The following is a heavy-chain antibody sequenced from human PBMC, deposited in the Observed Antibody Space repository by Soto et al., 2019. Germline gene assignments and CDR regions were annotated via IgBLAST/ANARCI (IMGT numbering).Heavy chain of an antibody. CDR1: GGSISSNSYY. V-gene: IGHV4-39*01. J-gene: IGHJ6*02. D-gene: IGHD3-16*01. Sequence: QLQLQESGPGLVKPSETLSLTCTVSGGSISSNSYYWAWIRQPPGNGLEWIGNIYYSGTTYYNPSRKSRVTISVDTSKNQFSLKLSSVTAADTAVYYCARHKGGYYSGVDVWGQGTTVTVSS. CDR3: ARHKGGYYSGVDV. CDR2: IYYSGTT.